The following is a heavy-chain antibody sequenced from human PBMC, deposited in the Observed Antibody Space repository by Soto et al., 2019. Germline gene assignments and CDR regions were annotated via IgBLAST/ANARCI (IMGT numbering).Heavy chain of an antibody. CDR1: GYSISSGYY. CDR2: IYHSGST. CDR3: ARVSSSYGTGNYFDY. D-gene: IGHD3-10*01. V-gene: IGHV4-38-2*01. Sequence: SETLSLTCDVSGYSISSGYYWGWIRQPPGKGLEWIGSIYHSGSTYYNPSLKSRVTISVETSKNQFSLKLSSVTAADTAVYYVARVSSSYGTGNYFDYWGQGTLVTVSS. J-gene: IGHJ4*02.